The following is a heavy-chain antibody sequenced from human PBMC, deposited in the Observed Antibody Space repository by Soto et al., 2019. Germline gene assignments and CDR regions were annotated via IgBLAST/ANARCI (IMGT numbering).Heavy chain of an antibody. Sequence: SETLSLTCTVSGGSISSGGYYWSWIRQHPGKGLEWIGYIYYSGSTYYNPSLKSRVTISVDTSKNQFSLKLSSVTAADTAVYYCARYYYGSGSYYRLNWFDPWGQGTRVTSPQ. V-gene: IGHV4-31*03. CDR3: ARYYYGSGSYYRLNWFDP. CDR1: GGSISSGGYY. D-gene: IGHD3-10*01. J-gene: IGHJ5*02. CDR2: IYYSGST.